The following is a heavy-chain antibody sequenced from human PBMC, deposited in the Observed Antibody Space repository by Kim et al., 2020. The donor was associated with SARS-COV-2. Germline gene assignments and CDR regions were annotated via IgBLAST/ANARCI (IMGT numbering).Heavy chain of an antibody. CDR1: GFTFSKCA. J-gene: IGHJ4*02. CDR2: ISPSGGDT. D-gene: IGHD1-7*01. Sequence: GGSLRLSCEASGFTFSKCAMGWVRQTPGKGLEWVSTISPSGGDTYYTDSVKGRFTISRDNSKNTVYLRMNSLRAEDTALYYCTKRNANYYTDWGQGSLVTVSS. CDR3: TKRNANYYTD. V-gene: IGHV3-23*01.